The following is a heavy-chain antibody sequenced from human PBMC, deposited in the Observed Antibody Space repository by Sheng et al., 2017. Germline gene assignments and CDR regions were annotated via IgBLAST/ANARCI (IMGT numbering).Heavy chain of an antibody. Sequence: QVQLVESGGGVVQPGRSLRLSCAASGFTFSSYAMHWVRQAPGKGLEWVAVISYDGSNKYYADSVKGRFTISRDNSKNTLYLQMNSLRAEDTAVYYCARETPSRGGQIREAAAGTGLDYWGQGTLVTVSS. CDR1: GFTFSSYA. D-gene: IGHD6-13*01. V-gene: IGHV3-30*04. CDR3: ARETPSRGGQIREAAAGTGLDY. J-gene: IGHJ4*02. CDR2: ISYDGSNK.